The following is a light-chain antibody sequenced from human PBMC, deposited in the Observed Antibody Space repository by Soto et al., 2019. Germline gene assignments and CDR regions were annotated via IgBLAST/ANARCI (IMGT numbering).Light chain of an antibody. CDR3: QQYESSPVT. CDR2: GAS. CDR1: QSVSSGY. J-gene: IGKJ1*01. Sequence: EIVLTQSPGTLSLSPGERATLSCRASQSVSSGYLAWYQQKPGQAPRLLIYGASSRATGIPDRFSGSGSGTDFTLTISRLEPEDFPVDYCQQYESSPVTFGHGTKVEIK. V-gene: IGKV3-20*01.